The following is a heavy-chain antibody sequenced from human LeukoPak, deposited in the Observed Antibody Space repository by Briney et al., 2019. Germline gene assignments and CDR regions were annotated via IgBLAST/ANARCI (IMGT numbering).Heavy chain of an antibody. CDR3: ATYDYYDSSGFILDAFDI. V-gene: IGHV4-39*01. J-gene: IGHJ3*02. CDR1: GGSISSSSYY. D-gene: IGHD3-22*01. CDR2: IYYSGST. Sequence: PSETLSLTCTVSGGSISSSSYYWGWIRQPPGKGLVWIGSIYYSGSTYYNPSLKSRVTISVDTSKNQFSLKLSSVTAADTAVYYCATYDYYDSSGFILDAFDIWGQGTMVTVSS.